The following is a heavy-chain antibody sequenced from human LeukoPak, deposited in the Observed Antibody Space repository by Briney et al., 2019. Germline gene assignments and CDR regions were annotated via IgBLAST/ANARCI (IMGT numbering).Heavy chain of an antibody. CDR2: ISSSSSYI. Sequence: PGGSLRLSCAASGFTFSSYSMNWVRQAPGKGLEWVSSISSSSSYIYYADSVKGRFTISRDNAKNSLYLQMNSLRAEDTAVYYCARVYGAELLWFGELLAWGQGTLVTVSS. CDR1: GFTFSSYS. D-gene: IGHD3-10*01. V-gene: IGHV3-21*01. J-gene: IGHJ5*02. CDR3: ARVYGAELLWFGELLA.